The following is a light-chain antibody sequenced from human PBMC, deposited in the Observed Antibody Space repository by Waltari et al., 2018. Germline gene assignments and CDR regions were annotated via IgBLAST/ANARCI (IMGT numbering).Light chain of an antibody. V-gene: IGKV3-11*01. CDR2: DAS. J-gene: IGKJ5*01. CDR1: QSVSSY. CDR3: RQRSNWPST. Sequence: VLTQSPSTLSLSPGESATLSCRASQSVSSYLAWYQQKPNQAPRLLIYDASNRATGIPARFSGSESGTSFTLTISSLEPEDFAVYDCRQRSNWPSTFGEGTRLEIK.